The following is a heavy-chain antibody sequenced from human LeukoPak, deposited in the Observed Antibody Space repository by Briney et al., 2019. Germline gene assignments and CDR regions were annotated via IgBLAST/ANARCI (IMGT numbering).Heavy chain of an antibody. CDR3: ARGGRSSGGYYYFQGYDFQH. D-gene: IGHD3-22*01. CDR1: GYSISSGYY. V-gene: IGHV4-34*01. J-gene: IGHJ1*01. CDR2: INHSGST. Sequence: KPSETLSLTCAVSGYSISSGYYWSWIRQPPGKGLEWIGEINHSGSTNYNPSLKSRVTISVDTSKNQFSLKLSSVTAADTAVYYCARGGRSSGGYYYFQGYDFQHWGQGTLVTVSS.